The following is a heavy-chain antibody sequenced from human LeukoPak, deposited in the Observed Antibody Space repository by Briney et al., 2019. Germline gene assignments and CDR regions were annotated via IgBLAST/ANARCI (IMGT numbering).Heavy chain of an antibody. CDR3: AKDQTVAGTSDS. Sequence: GGSLRLSCAASGFTFSSYGMHWVRQAPGKGLEWVAVISYDGSNKYYADSVKGRFTISRDNSKNTLYLQMNSLRAEDTAVYYCAKDQTVAGTSDSWGQGTLVTVSS. V-gene: IGHV3-30*18. CDR1: GFTFSSYG. J-gene: IGHJ4*02. D-gene: IGHD6-19*01. CDR2: ISYDGSNK.